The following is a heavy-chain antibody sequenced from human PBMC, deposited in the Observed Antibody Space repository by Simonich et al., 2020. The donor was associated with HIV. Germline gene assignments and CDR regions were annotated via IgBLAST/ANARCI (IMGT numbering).Heavy chain of an antibody. CDR1: GFTFSSYA. J-gene: IGHJ4*02. V-gene: IGHV3-30*07. D-gene: IGHD6-6*01. CDR2: ISYEESNK. Sequence: QVQLVESGGGVVQPGRSLRLSCAASGFTFSSYAMHWVRQAPGKGLECVAFISYEESNKYYADSVKGRFTISRDKSKNTLYLQMNSLRAEDTAVYHCARDRTIAAPGAFDYWGQGTLVTVSS. CDR3: ARDRTIAAPGAFDY.